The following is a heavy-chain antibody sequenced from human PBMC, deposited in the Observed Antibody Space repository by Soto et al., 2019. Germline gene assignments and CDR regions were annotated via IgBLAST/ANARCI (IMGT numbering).Heavy chain of an antibody. CDR1: GFSLNSYA. CDR2: ISYDGSNK. D-gene: IGHD2-2*02. V-gene: IGHV3-30-3*01. CDR3: ESDCSSHTCYRQGGMDV. Sequence: PGGSLRLSCAVSGFSLNSYAMHWVRQAPGKGLEWVAVISYDGSNKFYGDSVKGRFTISRDNSKNTVYLQMDSLRTEDTAVYYCESDCSSHTCYRQGGMDVWGQGTTVTVSS. J-gene: IGHJ6*02.